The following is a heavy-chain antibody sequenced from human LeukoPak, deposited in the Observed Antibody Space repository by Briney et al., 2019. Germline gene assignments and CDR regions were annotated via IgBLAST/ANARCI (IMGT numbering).Heavy chain of an antibody. J-gene: IGHJ1*01. CDR3: AKDWGGVPEYLQH. Sequence: GGSLRLSCGASGFTFDNYAMTWVRQAPEKGLESVASTVASGTRAYYADSVKGRFTISRDNFKNVLYLQMSSLRAEDTAIYYCAKDWGGVPEYLQHWGQGTLVTVSS. CDR2: TVASGTRA. V-gene: IGHV3-23*01. CDR1: GFTFDNYA. D-gene: IGHD3-16*01.